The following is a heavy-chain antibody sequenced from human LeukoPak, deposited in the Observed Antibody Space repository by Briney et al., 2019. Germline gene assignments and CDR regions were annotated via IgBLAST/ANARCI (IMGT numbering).Heavy chain of an antibody. V-gene: IGHV1-2*02. D-gene: IGHD7-27*01. CDR2: INPNTDGT. CDR3: ARDGLLGIPFDC. J-gene: IGHJ4*02. Sequence: ASVKVSCKASGYTFTGYYIHWVRQAPGQGIEWMGWINPNTDGTNYAQKFQGRVTMTRDKSISTAYMELSRLRSDDTAVYYCARDGLLGIPFDCWGQGTLVTVSS. CDR1: GYTFTGYY.